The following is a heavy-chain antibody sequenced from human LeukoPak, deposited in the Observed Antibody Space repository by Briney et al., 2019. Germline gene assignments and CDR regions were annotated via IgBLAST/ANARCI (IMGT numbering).Heavy chain of an antibody. J-gene: IGHJ4*02. CDR3: ARDRGIAVAGICFY. Sequence: PGGSLRLSCAASGFTFSSYAMSWVRQAPGKGLEWVSAISGSGGSTYYADSVKGRFTISRDNAKNSLYLQMNSLRAEDTAVYYCARDRGIAVAGICFYWGQGTLVTVSS. D-gene: IGHD6-19*01. CDR1: GFTFSSYA. CDR2: ISGSGGST. V-gene: IGHV3-23*01.